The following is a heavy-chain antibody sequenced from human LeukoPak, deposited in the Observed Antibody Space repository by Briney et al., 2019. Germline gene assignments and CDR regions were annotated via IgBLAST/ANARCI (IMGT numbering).Heavy chain of an antibody. J-gene: IGHJ4*02. CDR3: ARYGSSIYFDY. CDR2: ISSSSSYI. CDR1: GFTFSSYS. Sequence: GGSLRLSCVASGFTFSSYSMNWVRQAPGKGLEWVSSISSSSSYIYYADSVKGRFTISRDNAKNSLYLQMNSLRAEDTAVYYCARYGSSIYFDYWGQGTLVTVSS. D-gene: IGHD6-6*01. V-gene: IGHV3-21*01.